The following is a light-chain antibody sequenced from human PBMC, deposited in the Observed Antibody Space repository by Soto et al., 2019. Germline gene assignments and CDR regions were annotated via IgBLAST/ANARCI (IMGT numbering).Light chain of an antibody. CDR2: DAS. CDR1: QSIDNW. CDR3: QQFNSYSWT. J-gene: IGKJ1*01. Sequence: DIPMTQSPSTLSASVGDRVTITCRASQSIDNWLAWYQQKPGKAPKLLIYDASRLESGVPSRFSGSGSGTAFTLTISSLQPDDFATYYCQQFNSYSWTFCQGTKVEI. V-gene: IGKV1-5*01.